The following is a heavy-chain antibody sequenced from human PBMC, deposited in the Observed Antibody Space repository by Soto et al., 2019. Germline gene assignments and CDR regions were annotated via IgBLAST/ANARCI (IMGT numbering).Heavy chain of an antibody. CDR2: MNPNSGNT. V-gene: IGHV1-8*01. Sequence: QVQLVQSGAEVKKPGASVKVSCKASGYTFTSYDINWVRQATGQGLAWMGWMNPNSGNTGYAQKFQGRVTMTGNTSISTADMELSSLRAEDTAVYYCARGLPRYDRLTGFSAGWFDPWGQGTLVTGSS. D-gene: IGHD3-9*01. CDR3: ARGLPRYDRLTGFSAGWFDP. CDR1: GYTFTSYD. J-gene: IGHJ5*02.